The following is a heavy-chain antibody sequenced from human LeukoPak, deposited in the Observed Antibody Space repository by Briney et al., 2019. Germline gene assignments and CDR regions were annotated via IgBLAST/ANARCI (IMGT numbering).Heavy chain of an antibody. J-gene: IGHJ4*02. V-gene: IGHV6-1*01. D-gene: IGHD6-13*01. CDR1: GDSVPSNSAA. CDR3: ARTGIAAGTTTYFDY. CDR2: TYYRSKWNY. Sequence: SQTLSLTCAISGDSVPSNSAAWNWIRQSPSRGLEWLGRTYYRSKWNYDYAESVKSRVTFTPDTSKNQFSLQLTSVTPEDTALYYCARTGIAAGTTTYFDYWGQGTLVTVSS.